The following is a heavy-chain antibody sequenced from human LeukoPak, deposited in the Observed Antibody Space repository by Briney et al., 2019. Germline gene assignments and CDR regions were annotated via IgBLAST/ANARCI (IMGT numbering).Heavy chain of an antibody. J-gene: IGHJ3*02. V-gene: IGHV4-38-2*02. Sequence: PSETLSLTCTVSGYSISSGYYWGWIRQPPGKGLEWIGSIYHSGSTYYSPSLKSRVTISVDTSKNQFSLKLSSVTAADTAVYYCARSRMERGYDAFDIWGQGTMVTVSS. CDR1: GYSISSGYY. CDR2: IYHSGST. D-gene: IGHD1-1*01. CDR3: ARSRMERGYDAFDI.